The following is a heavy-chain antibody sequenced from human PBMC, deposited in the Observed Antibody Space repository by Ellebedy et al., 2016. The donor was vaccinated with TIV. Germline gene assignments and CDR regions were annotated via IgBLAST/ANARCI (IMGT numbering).Heavy chain of an antibody. V-gene: IGHV1-3*01. D-gene: IGHD1-26*01. CDR1: GYTFTSYA. Sequence: AASVKVSCKASGYTFTSYAMHLVRQAPGQRLEWMGWIKAGNCNTKYSQKFQGRVTITRDTSASTAYMELRSLRSEETAVYYCTRVKWELPFDYWGQGTLVTVSS. CDR3: TRVKWELPFDY. J-gene: IGHJ4*02. CDR2: IKAGNCNT.